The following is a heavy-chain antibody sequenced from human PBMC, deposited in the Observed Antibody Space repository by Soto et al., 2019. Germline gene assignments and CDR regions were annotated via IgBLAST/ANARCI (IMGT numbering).Heavy chain of an antibody. V-gene: IGHV1-18*01. D-gene: IGHD3-16*01. CDR3: ARDWNITFCTVCMGV. CDR2: ISAYNGNT. J-gene: IGHJ6*02. CDR1: GYTFTSYG. Sequence: ASVKVSCKASGYTFTSYGISWVRQAPGQGLEWMGWISAYNGNTNYAQKLQGRVTMTTDTSTSTAYMELRSLRSDDTAVYFCARDWNITFCTVCMGVWGQGNTVTVSS.